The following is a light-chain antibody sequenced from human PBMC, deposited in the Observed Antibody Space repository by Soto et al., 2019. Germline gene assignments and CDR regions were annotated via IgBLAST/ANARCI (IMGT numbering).Light chain of an antibody. V-gene: IGLV1-47*01. Sequence: QAVVTQPPSASGTPGQRVTISCSGSRSNIGANYVYWYQHLPGTAPQLLIYRNNEWPSGVPERFSGAKSGTSASLAISGLRSEDEGDYYCAAWDDSLPGWVFGGGTQLTVL. J-gene: IGLJ7*01. CDR3: AAWDDSLPGWV. CDR2: RNN. CDR1: RSNIGANY.